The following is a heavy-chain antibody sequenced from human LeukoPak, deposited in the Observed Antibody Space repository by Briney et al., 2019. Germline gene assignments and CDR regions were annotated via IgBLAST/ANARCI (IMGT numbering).Heavy chain of an antibody. D-gene: IGHD6-19*01. J-gene: IGHJ5*02. CDR2: IKQDGSKL. CDR3: ARDSGSGGP. Sequence: GGSLRLSCAASGFTLSNYWMSWVRQAPGKGLEWVANIKQDGSKLSYVDSVKGRFTVSRDNAKNSLYLQMNSLRAEDTAVYYCARDSGSGGPWGQGTPVTVSS. V-gene: IGHV3-7*01. CDR1: GFTLSNYW.